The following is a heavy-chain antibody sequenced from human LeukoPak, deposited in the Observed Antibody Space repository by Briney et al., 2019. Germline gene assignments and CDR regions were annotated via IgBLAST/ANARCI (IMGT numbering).Heavy chain of an antibody. D-gene: IGHD3-22*01. CDR3: ARVKGDYDSSGYYYTFDY. CDR2: ISSSGSTI. Sequence: GGSLRLSCAASGFTFSDYYMSWIRQAPGKGLEWVSYISSSGSTIYYADSVKGRFTISRDNAKNSLYLQMNSLRAEDTAVYYCARVKGDYDSSGYYYTFDYWGQGTLVTVSS. J-gene: IGHJ4*02. V-gene: IGHV3-11*01. CDR1: GFTFSDYY.